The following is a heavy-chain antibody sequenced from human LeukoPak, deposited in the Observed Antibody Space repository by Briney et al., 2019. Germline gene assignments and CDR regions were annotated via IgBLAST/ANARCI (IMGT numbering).Heavy chain of an antibody. CDR3: ATDSSGWYLGY. CDR1: GGTFSSYA. D-gene: IGHD6-19*01. CDR2: IIPIFGTA. J-gene: IGHJ4*02. Sequence: GASVKVSCKASGGTFSSYAISWVRQAPGQGLEWMGGIIPIFGTANYAQKFQGRVTITADKSTSTAYMELSSLRSEDTAVYYCATDSSGWYLGYWGQGTLVTVSS. V-gene: IGHV1-69*06.